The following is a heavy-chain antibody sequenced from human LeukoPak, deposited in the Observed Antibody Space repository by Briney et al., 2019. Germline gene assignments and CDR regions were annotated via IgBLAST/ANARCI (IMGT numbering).Heavy chain of an antibody. CDR1: GYSSTDYY. V-gene: IGHV1-2*02. CDR3: ARADRLHGGPYLIGP. J-gene: IGHJ5*02. CDR2: INPNSGGT. Sequence: ASVKVSCKTSGYSSTDYYMHWVRQAPGQGLEWMGWINPNSGGTSSAQKFQGRVTMTRDTSISTVYMEVSWLTSDDTAIYYCARADRLHGGPYLIGPWGQGTLVTVSS. D-gene: IGHD2-21*01.